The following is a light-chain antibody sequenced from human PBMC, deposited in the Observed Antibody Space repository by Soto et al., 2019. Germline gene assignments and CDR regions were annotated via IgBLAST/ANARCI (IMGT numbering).Light chain of an antibody. J-gene: IGKJ1*01. V-gene: IGKV3-11*01. CDR1: QSVSSS. CDR3: QQRTKWWT. Sequence: EIVLTQSPATLSLSPGERATLSCRASQSVSSSLAWYQQKSGQAPRLLIYDASNRATGIPGRFSGSGSGTDFTLTISSPEPEDFAVYYCQQRTKWWTFGQGTKLEIK. CDR2: DAS.